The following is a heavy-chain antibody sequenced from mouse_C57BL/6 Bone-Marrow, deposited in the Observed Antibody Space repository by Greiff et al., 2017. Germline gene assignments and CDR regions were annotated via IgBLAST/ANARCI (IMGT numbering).Heavy chain of an antibody. CDR3: ARDYGSSYHFDV. V-gene: IGHV1-52*01. CDR2: IDPSDSET. D-gene: IGHD1-1*01. Sequence: QVQLQQPGAELVRPGSSVKLSCKASGYTFTSYWMHWVKQRPIQGLEWIGNIDPSDSETHYNQKFKDKATLTVDKSSSTAYMQLRSLTSEDSAVYYCARDYGSSYHFDVWGTGTTVTVSS. J-gene: IGHJ1*03. CDR1: GYTFTSYW.